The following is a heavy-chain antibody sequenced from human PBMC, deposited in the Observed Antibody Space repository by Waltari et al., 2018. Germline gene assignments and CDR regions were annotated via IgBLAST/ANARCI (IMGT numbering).Heavy chain of an antibody. J-gene: IGHJ4*02. D-gene: IGHD6-19*01. CDR3: AKEIYRIGRPCFDY. V-gene: IGHV3-23*01. Sequence: QLLESGGGWRQAGGSLRLSCAASGFTFSNYSMGWVRQAPGKGAEWVSGITSGGGDTYYTDSVRGRFTISRDNSKNTVYLQMNSLRHEDTAVYYCAKEIYRIGRPCFDYWGQGVRVTVSS. CDR2: ITSGGGDT. CDR1: GFTFSNYS.